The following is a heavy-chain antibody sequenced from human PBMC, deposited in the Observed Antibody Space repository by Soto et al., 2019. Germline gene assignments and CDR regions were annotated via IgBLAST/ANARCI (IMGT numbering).Heavy chain of an antibody. CDR3: ARERPDGARLDP. D-gene: IGHD6-6*01. Sequence: SETLSLTCTVPGGSISSGDYYWSWIRQPPGKGLEWIGYIYHSGSTYYNPSLKSRVTISVDTSKNQFSLKLSSVTAADTAVYYCARERPDGARLDPWGQGTLVTVSS. CDR2: IYHSGST. CDR1: GGSISSGDYY. J-gene: IGHJ5*02. V-gene: IGHV4-30-4*01.